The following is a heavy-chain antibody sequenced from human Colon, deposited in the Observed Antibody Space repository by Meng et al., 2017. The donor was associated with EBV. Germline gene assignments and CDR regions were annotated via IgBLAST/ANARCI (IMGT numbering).Heavy chain of an antibody. D-gene: IGHD3-10*01. CDR3: ARDQIGGDGWFDP. Sequence: VPLHESAPGLGKPSQPPPLTCVVSGASIPRGGFYWTWIRQPPGKGLEWIGYIFYTGSTYYNPSLKSRVTISLDTSKNQFSLKLSSVTAADTAVYYCARDQIGGDGWFDPWGRGTLVTVSS. V-gene: IGHV4-30-4*01. CDR1: GASIPRGGFY. J-gene: IGHJ5*02. CDR2: IFYTGST.